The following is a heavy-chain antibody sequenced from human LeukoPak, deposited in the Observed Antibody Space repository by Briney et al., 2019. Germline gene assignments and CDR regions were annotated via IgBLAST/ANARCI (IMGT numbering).Heavy chain of an antibody. Sequence: SETLSLTCTVSGGSISSGGYYWSWIRHHPGKGLEWIGYIYYSGSTYYNPSLKSRVTISVDTSKNQFSLKLSSVTAADTAVYYCARALPDAFDIWGQGTMVTVSS. J-gene: IGHJ3*02. CDR1: GGSISSGGYY. V-gene: IGHV4-31*03. CDR2: IYYSGST. CDR3: ARALPDAFDI.